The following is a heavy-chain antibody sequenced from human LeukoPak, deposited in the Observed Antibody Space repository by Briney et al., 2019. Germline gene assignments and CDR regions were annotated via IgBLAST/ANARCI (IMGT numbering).Heavy chain of an antibody. CDR1: GGSISSSSYF. Sequence: PSETLSLTCTVSGGSISSSSYFWGWIRQPPGKGLEWIGCIYYSGSTYYNPSLKSRVTISVDTSKNQFSLKLSSVTAADTAVYYCAGYSSSWYVYYFDYWGQGTLVTVSS. CDR3: AGYSSSWYVYYFDY. V-gene: IGHV4-39*01. J-gene: IGHJ4*02. CDR2: IYYSGST. D-gene: IGHD6-13*01.